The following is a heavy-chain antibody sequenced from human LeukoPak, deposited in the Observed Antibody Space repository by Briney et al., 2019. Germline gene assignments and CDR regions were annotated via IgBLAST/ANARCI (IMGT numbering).Heavy chain of an antibody. D-gene: IGHD3-3*01. J-gene: IGHJ4*02. Sequence: ASVKVSCKASGYTFTSYYMHWVRQAPGQGLEWMGWINPNSGGTNYAQKFQGGVTMTRDTSISTAYMELSRLRSDDTAVYYCARVGRAYYDFWSGYEEDWGQGTPVTVSS. CDR1: GYTFTSYY. V-gene: IGHV1-2*02. CDR2: INPNSGGT. CDR3: ARVGRAYYDFWSGYEED.